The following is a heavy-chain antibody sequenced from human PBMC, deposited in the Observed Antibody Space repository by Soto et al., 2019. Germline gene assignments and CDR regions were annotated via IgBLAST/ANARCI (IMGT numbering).Heavy chain of an antibody. CDR3: ARDVSPGSSSLYLDAFDI. V-gene: IGHV3-7*05. Sequence: EVQLEESGGDLVQPGGSLRLSCAASGFTLSAYWMTWVRQAPGKGLERVANINRDGSKKSYLDSVRGRFTISRDNVGNSLYLQMDSLRAADTALYYCARDVSPGSSSLYLDAFDIWGQGTMVTVSS. D-gene: IGHD6-13*01. CDR1: GFTLSAYW. CDR2: INRDGSKK. J-gene: IGHJ3*02.